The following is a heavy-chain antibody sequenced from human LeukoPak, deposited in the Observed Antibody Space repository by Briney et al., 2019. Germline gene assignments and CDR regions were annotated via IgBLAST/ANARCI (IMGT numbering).Heavy chain of an antibody. V-gene: IGHV3-43*01. CDR3: AKDGNYYDSSGYLLYYFDY. Sequence: PGGSLRLSCAASGFTFDDYTMHWVRQAPGKGLEWVSLISWDGGSTYYADSVKGRFTISRDNSKNSLYLQMNSLRTEDTALYYCAKDGNYYDSSGYLLYYFDYWGQGTLVTVSS. CDR1: GFTFDDYT. J-gene: IGHJ4*02. D-gene: IGHD3-22*01. CDR2: ISWDGGST.